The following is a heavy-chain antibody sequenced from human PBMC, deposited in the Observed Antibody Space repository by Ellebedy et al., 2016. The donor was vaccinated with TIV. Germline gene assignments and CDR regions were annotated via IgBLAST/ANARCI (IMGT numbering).Heavy chain of an antibody. CDR2: INPSGGPP. V-gene: IGHV1-46*01. J-gene: IGHJ4*02. D-gene: IGHD3-9*01. CDR1: GYTFRNPY. CDR3: GRATPRYFDVVTGYGLVDF. Sequence: AASVKVSCKASGYTFRNPYLHWVRQAPGQGLEWMRVINPSGGPPRYAQKFQCRVTLTTDTSTSAVYMELSTLHTEDTAVYYCGRATPRYFDVVTGYGLVDFWGLGTLVAVSS.